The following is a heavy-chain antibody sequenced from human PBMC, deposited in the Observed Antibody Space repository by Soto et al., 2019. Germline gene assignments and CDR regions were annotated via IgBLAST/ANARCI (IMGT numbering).Heavy chain of an antibody. V-gene: IGHV3-23*01. CDR2: IGDSGAST. Sequence: EVLLLESGGGLVQPGGSLRLSCEASGFSFSSFAMNWVRQAPGKGLEWVSAIGDSGASTYYADSVKGRFTSSRDNSRNTLYLQLNSLRAEDTAVYYCAKGVELDVWGNGTTVPVSS. CDR1: GFSFSSFA. J-gene: IGHJ6*04. D-gene: IGHD1-26*01. CDR3: AKGVELDV.